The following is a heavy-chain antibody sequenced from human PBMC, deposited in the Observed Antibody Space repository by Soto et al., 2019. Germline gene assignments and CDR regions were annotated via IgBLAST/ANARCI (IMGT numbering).Heavy chain of an antibody. V-gene: IGHV3-30*03. J-gene: IGHJ4*02. CDR1: GFTFSSYG. Sequence: VQLVESGGGVVQPGRSLRLSCAASGFTFSSYGMHWVRQAPGKGLEWVAVISYDGSNKYYADSVKGRFTISRDNSKNTLYLQMNSLRAEDTAVYYCVRGPGDYWGQGTLVTVSS. D-gene: IGHD3-10*01. CDR2: ISYDGSNK. CDR3: VRGPGDY.